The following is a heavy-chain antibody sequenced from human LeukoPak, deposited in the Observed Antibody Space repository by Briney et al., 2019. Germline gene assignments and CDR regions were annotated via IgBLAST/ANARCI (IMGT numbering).Heavy chain of an antibody. Sequence: GGSLRLSCAASGFTFSSYAMHWVRQAPGKGLEWVSGISWNSGSIGYADSVKGRFTISRDNAKNSLYLQMNSLRAEDTALYYCAKDLGDSGSYHEGAFDIWGQGTMVTVSS. V-gene: IGHV3-9*01. J-gene: IGHJ3*02. CDR3: AKDLGDSGSYHEGAFDI. CDR1: GFTFSSYA. D-gene: IGHD1-26*01. CDR2: ISWNSGSI.